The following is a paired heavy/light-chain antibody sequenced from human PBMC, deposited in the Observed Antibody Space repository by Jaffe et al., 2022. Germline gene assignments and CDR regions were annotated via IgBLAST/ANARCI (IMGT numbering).Light chain of an antibody. Sequence: QSALTQPPSVSGSPGQSVTISCTGTSSDVGSYNRVSWYQQPPGTAPKLMIYEVSNRPSGVPDRFSGSKSGNTASLTISGLQAEDEADYYCSLYTSSSTFVVFGGGTKLTVL. J-gene: IGLJ2*01. CDR2: EVS. CDR1: SSDVGSYNR. V-gene: IGLV2-18*01. CDR3: SLYTSSSTFVV.
Heavy chain of an antibody. Sequence: QVQLVQSGAEVKKPGASVKVSCKASGYTFTGYYMHWVRQAPGQGLEWMGRINPNSGGTNYAQKFQGRVTMTRDTSISTAYMELSRLRSDDTAVYYCARDLEGYCSGGSCSGGHAFDIWGQGTMVTVSS. CDR3: ARDLEGYCSGGSCSGGHAFDI. D-gene: IGHD2-15*01. V-gene: IGHV1-2*06. J-gene: IGHJ3*02. CDR2: INPNSGGT. CDR1: GYTFTGYY.